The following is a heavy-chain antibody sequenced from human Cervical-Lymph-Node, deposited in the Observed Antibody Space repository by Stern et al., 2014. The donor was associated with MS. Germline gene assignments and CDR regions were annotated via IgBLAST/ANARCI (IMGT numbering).Heavy chain of an antibody. CDR2: IVPIFGTA. Sequence: QVQLGQSGAEVKKPGSSVKVSCKASGGTFSRYALSWVRQAPGQGLEWMGGIVPIFGTANYAQRFRGRVTITADESTSTAYMELSSLRSEDTAVYYCAREFNYDTSGYYFYYWGQGTLVTVSS. CDR3: AREFNYDTSGYYFYY. D-gene: IGHD3-22*01. V-gene: IGHV1-69*01. CDR1: GGTFSRYA. J-gene: IGHJ4*02.